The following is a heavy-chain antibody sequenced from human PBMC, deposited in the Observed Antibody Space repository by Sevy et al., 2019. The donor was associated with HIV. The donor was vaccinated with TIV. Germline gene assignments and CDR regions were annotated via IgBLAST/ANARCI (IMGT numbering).Heavy chain of an antibody. D-gene: IGHD3-10*01. J-gene: IGHJ4*02. CDR1: GFTFSSYG. V-gene: IGHV3-33*01. CDR3: ASGAYYYASRTENFDY. CDR2: IWYDGSSK. Sequence: GGSLRLSCAASGFTFSSYGMHWVRQAPGKGLEWVALIWYDGSSKYYADSVKGRFTISRDNSKNTLYLQMSSLRAEDTAVYYCASGAYYYASRTENFDYWGQGTLVTVSS.